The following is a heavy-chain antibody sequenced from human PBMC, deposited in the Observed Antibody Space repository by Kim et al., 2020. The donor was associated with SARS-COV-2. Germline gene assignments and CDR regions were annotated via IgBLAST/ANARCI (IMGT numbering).Heavy chain of an antibody. J-gene: IGHJ4*02. V-gene: IGHV3-21*01. Sequence: GGSLRLSCAASGFTFSSYSMNWVRQAPGKGLEWVSSISSSSSYIYYADSVKGRFTISRDNAKNSLYLQMNSLRAEDTAVYYCARKLSGGRPEDYWGQGTLVTVSS. CDR3: ARKLSGGRPEDY. CDR1: GFTFSSYS. CDR2: ISSSSSYI. D-gene: IGHD2-15*01.